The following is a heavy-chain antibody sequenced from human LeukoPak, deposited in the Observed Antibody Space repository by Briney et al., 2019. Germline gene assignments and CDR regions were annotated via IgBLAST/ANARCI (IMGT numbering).Heavy chain of an antibody. D-gene: IGHD3-10*01. V-gene: IGHV4-4*02. CDR2: IYHSGRT. CDR1: GGSISSSNW. CDR3: ARDSITMVRGVIITPWFDP. Sequence: PSETLSLTCAVSGGSISSSNWWSRVRQPPGKGLEWIGEIYHSGRTNYNPSLKSRVNISVDKSKNQVSMKLSSETAADAAVYYCARDSITMVRGVIITPWFDPWGQGTLVTVSS. J-gene: IGHJ5*02.